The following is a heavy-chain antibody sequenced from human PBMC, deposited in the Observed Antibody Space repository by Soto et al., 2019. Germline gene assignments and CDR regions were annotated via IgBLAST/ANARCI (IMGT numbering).Heavy chain of an antibody. D-gene: IGHD3-3*01. J-gene: IGHJ4*02. CDR3: ARDDTIFGVVIKVGEFDY. V-gene: IGHV1-18*01. CDR2: ISAYNGNT. Sequence: ASVKVSCKASGYTFTSYGISWVRQAPGQGLEWMGWISAYNGNTNYAQKLQGRVTMTTDTSTSTAYMELRSLRFDDTAVYYCARDDTIFGVVIKVGEFDYWGQGTLVTVSS. CDR1: GYTFTSYG.